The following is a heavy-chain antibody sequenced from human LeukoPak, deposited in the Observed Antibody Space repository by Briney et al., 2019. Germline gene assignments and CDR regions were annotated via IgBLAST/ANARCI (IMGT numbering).Heavy chain of an antibody. V-gene: IGHV3-66*01. CDR2: IYSGGST. CDR1: GFTVSSNY. Sequence: GGSLRLSCAASGFTVSSNYMSWVRQAPGKGLEWVSVIYSGGSTYYADSVKGRFTISRDNSKNTLYLQMNSLRAEDTAVYYCARDQDPARLFDYWGQGTQVTVSS. J-gene: IGHJ4*02. D-gene: IGHD6-6*01. CDR3: ARDQDPARLFDY.